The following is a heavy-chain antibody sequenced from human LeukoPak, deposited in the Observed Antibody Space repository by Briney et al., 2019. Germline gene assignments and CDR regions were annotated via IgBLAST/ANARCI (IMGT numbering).Heavy chain of an antibody. Sequence: SETLSLTCTVSGGSISKDRYYWSWIRQPAGKGLEWIGRIYTSESTNYNPAFKCRGTLSVDSSKNQFSLKLTSVTAADTAVYYCARDSSGWLSFDYWGQGILVTVSS. V-gene: IGHV4-61*02. CDR3: ARDSSGWLSFDY. D-gene: IGHD6-19*01. J-gene: IGHJ4*02. CDR1: GGSISKDRYY. CDR2: IYTSEST.